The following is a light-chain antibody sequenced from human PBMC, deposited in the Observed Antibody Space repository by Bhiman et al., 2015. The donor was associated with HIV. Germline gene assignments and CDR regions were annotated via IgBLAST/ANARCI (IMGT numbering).Light chain of an antibody. CDR2: DVS. J-gene: IGLJ2*01. Sequence: SGSPGQSITISCTGTSSDVGDYNYVSWYQQHPGKAPKVMIYDVSKRPSGVSNRFSGSKSANTASLTISGLQAEDEADYYCSSYASSSTLVFGGGTQLTVL. CDR3: SSYASSSTLV. V-gene: IGLV2-14*04. CDR1: SSDVGDYNY.